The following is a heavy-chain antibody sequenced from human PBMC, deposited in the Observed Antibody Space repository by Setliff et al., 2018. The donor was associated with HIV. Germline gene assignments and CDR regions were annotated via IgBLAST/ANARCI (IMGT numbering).Heavy chain of an antibody. Sequence: SETLSLTCAVYNASFSDYYRGWIRQTPGKGLEWIGEVNHSGSTNYNSSLKNRVTMSINLSKNQFSLKLTSVTAADTAVYYCAVRVYGPVEYWGQGNQVT. CDR1: NASFSDYY. D-gene: IGHD4-17*01. V-gene: IGHV4-34*01. J-gene: IGHJ4*02. CDR3: AVRVYGPVEY. CDR2: VNHSGST.